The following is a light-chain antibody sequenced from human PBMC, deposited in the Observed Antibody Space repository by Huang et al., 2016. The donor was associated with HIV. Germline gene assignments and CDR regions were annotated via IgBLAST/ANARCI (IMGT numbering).Light chain of an antibody. V-gene: IGKV1-39*01. J-gene: IGKJ1*01. Sequence: DIQMTQSPPSLSASVGDRVTFTCRANQTISKSLNWYQQKPGRAPKLLIYTASTLESGVPSRFSVSGSGSRFTLNITNLQPEDFATYYCQQSFSVPRTFG. CDR2: TAS. CDR1: QTISKS. CDR3: QQSFSVPRT.